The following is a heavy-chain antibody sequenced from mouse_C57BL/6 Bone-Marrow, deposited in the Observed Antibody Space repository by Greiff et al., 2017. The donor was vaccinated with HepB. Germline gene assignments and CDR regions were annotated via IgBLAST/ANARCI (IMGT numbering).Heavy chain of an antibody. CDR1: GYTFTSYW. J-gene: IGHJ2*01. CDR2: IHPSVSDT. CDR3: AIPRRAY. D-gene: IGHD3-1*01. Sequence: QVQLQQPGVELVKPGASVKVSCKASGYTFTSYWMHWVKQRPGQGLEWIGRIHPSVSDTNYNQKFKGKATLTVDKSSSTAYMQLSSLTSEDSAVYYCAIPRRAYWGQGTTLTVSS. V-gene: IGHV1-74*01.